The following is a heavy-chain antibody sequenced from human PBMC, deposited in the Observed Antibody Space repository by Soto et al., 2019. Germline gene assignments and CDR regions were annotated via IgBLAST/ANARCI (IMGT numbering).Heavy chain of an antibody. CDR2: MTPNSGNT. V-gene: IGHV1-8*01. J-gene: IGHJ5*02. CDR3: ARNPDGSGLFDP. CDR1: GYNFIDYD. D-gene: IGHD6-19*01. Sequence: QVQLVQSGAEVKKPGASVKVSCKASGYNFIDYDINWMRQSTGQGLEWMGWMTPNSGNTGYAQKFQGRVNLTRDTSIGTAYMELSSLKTEDTAVYYCARNPDGSGLFDPWGQGTLVTVSS.